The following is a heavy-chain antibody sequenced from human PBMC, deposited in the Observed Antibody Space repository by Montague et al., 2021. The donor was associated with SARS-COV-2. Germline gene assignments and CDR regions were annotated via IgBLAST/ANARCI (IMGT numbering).Heavy chain of an antibody. CDR1: GGSITTYY. Sequence: SETLSLTCTVSGGSITTYYWSWIRQPPGKGLEWIGRIYTSGSTNYNPSLKSRVTMSIDTSKNQFSLKLNSVTAADTAVYYCARVLGLGEFDYWGQGTLVTVSS. J-gene: IGHJ4*02. CDR2: IYTSGST. D-gene: IGHD3-10*01. CDR3: ARVLGLGEFDY. V-gene: IGHV4-4*07.